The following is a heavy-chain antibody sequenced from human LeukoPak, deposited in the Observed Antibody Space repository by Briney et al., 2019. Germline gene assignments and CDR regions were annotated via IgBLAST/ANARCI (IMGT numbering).Heavy chain of an antibody. CDR3: ARGVVVTGWFDP. J-gene: IGHJ5*02. CDR2: IYYSGST. V-gene: IGHV4-59*01. Sequence: SETLSFTCTVSGGSISSYYWSWIRQPPGKGLEWIGYIYYSGSTNYNPSLKSRVTKSVDTSKNQFSLKLSSVTAADTAVYYCARGVVVTGWFDPWGQGTLVTVSS. CDR1: GGSISSYY. D-gene: IGHD2-21*02.